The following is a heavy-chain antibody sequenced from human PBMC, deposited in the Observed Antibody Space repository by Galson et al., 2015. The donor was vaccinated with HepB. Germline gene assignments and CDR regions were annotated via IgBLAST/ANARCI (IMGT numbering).Heavy chain of an antibody. CDR2: ISYDGSNK. D-gene: IGHD6-19*01. CDR3: AKLGGGWYGAFDY. V-gene: IGHV3-30*18. J-gene: IGHJ4*02. Sequence: SLRLSCAASGFTFSSYGMHWVRQAPGKGLEWVAVISYDGSNKYYADSVKGRFTISRDNSKNTLYLQMNSLRAEDTAVYYCAKLGGGWYGAFDYWGQGTLVTVSS. CDR1: GFTFSSYG.